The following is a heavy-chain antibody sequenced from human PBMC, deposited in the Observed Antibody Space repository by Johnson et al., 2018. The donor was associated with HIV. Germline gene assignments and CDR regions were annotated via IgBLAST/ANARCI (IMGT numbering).Heavy chain of an antibody. CDR3: ATDFGGSSWHAFDV. D-gene: IGHD6-13*01. Sequence: QVQLVESGGGVVQPGRSLRLSCAASGFTFSSYGMHWVRQAPGKGLEWVAVISYDGSNKYYADSVKGRFTISRDNAKNSLYLQINILRAEDTAVYCCATDFGGSSWHAFDVWGQGTMVTVSS. V-gene: IGHV3-30*03. CDR2: ISYDGSNK. CDR1: GFTFSSYG. J-gene: IGHJ3*01.